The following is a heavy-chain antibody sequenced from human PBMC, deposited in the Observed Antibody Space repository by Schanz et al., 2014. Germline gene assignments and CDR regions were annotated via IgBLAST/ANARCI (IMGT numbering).Heavy chain of an antibody. CDR2: IKSDGSST. CDR1: GFTFSPYW. V-gene: IGHV3-74*01. Sequence: EVQLVESGGGLVQPGGSLRLSCGSSGFTFSPYWMHWVRQVPGKGLVWVSRIKSDGSSTSYADSVKGRFTISRDNAKNTLYLQMNSLRAEDTALYYCVRDELLWFGEVLSLDYWGQGALGTVSS. J-gene: IGHJ4*02. D-gene: IGHD3-10*01. CDR3: VRDELLWFGEVLSLDY.